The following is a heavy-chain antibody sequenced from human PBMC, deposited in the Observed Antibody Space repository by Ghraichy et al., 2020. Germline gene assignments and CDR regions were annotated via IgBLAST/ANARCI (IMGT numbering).Heavy chain of an antibody. CDR2: IKQDGSEK. D-gene: IGHD6-19*01. V-gene: IGHV3-7*03. CDR1: RFTFRAYW. CDR3: ARDGGGSSGWNG. J-gene: IGHJ1*01. Sequence: GSLRLSCAASRFTFRAYWMSWVRQAPGKGLEWVANIKQDGSEKYYVDSVKGRFTISRDNTKNSVYLEMNSLRAEDTAVYFCARDGGGSSGWNGWGQGTLVTVSS.